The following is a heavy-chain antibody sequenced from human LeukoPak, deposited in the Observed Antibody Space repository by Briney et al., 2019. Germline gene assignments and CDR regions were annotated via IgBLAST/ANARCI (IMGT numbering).Heavy chain of an antibody. CDR1: GGXISYYY. CDR2: ISYSGNT. J-gene: IGHJ4*02. Sequence: SETLSLTCSVSGGXISYYYWSWIRQPPGKGLEWIGSISYSGNTNYNPSLKSRVTISVDMSKNQFSLKLSSVTAADTAVYYCARSGDSGYDFFDYWGQGTLVTVSS. CDR3: ARSGDSGYDFFDY. D-gene: IGHD5-12*01. V-gene: IGHV4-59*01.